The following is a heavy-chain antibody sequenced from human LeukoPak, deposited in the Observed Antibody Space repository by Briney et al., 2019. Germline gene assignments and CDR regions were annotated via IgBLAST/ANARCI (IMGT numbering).Heavy chain of an antibody. Sequence: GESLKISCKGSGYTFTGYYMHWVRQAPGQGLEWMGWINPNSGGTNYAQKFQGRVAMTRDTSISTAYMELSRLRSDDTAVYYCARVRWGPAPEGDYYYYMDVWGKGTTVTVSS. V-gene: IGHV1-2*02. J-gene: IGHJ6*03. D-gene: IGHD2-21*02. CDR3: ARVRWGPAPEGDYYYYMDV. CDR1: GYTFTGYY. CDR2: INPNSGGT.